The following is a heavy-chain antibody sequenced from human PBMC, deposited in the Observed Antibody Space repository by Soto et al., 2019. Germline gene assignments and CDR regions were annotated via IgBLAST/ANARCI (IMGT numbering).Heavy chain of an antibody. CDR1: GGTFSSYA. J-gene: IGHJ6*02. CDR3: ARIYGGGSYFYYGMDV. V-gene: IGHV1-69*12. Sequence: QVQLVQSGAEVKKPGSSVTVSCKASGGTFSSYALSWVRQAPGQGLEWMGGIIPIFVTTNYAQKFQGRVTMTADGSTSTADMELRSLTSEDTAVYYCARIYGGGSYFYYGMDVWGQGTTVTVSS. CDR2: IIPIFVTT. D-gene: IGHD3-16*01.